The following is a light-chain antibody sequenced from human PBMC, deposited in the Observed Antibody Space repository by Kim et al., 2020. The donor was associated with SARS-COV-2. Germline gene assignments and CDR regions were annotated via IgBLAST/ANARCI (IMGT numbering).Light chain of an antibody. V-gene: IGKV1-39*01. J-gene: IGKJ4*01. CDR2: AAS. CDR3: QQSYSTPFT. Sequence: DIQMTQSPSSLSASVGDRVTITCRASQSISSYLNWYQQKPGKAPKLLIYAASSLQSGVPSRFSGSGSGTDFTLTISSLQPEDFATYYCQQSYSTPFTLGGRSQGDIK. CDR1: QSISSY.